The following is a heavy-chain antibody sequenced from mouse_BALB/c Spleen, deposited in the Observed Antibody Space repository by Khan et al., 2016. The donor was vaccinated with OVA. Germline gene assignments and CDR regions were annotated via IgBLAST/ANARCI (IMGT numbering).Heavy chain of an antibody. D-gene: IGHD1-1*01. CDR2: VSTGGSYT. CDR1: GFTFSTYG. CDR3: TRLAYYYDSEGFAY. Sequence: EVELVESGGDLVKPGGSLKLSCAASGFTFSTYGMSWVRQTPDKRPEWVATVSTGGSYTYYPDSVKGRFTISRDNAKNTLYLQMSGLKSEDTAMFYWTRLAYYYDSEGFAYWGQGTLVTVSA. J-gene: IGHJ3*01. V-gene: IGHV5-6*01.